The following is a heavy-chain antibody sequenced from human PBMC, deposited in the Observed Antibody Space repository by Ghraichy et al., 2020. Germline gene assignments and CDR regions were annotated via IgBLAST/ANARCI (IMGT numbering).Heavy chain of an antibody. J-gene: IGHJ5*02. V-gene: IGHV3-23*01. D-gene: IGHD2-2*01. CDR1: GFTFSNYA. CDR2: INGNGGST. CDR3: AKPLGYCSSTSCSEFDP. Sequence: GGSLRLSCAASGFTFSNYAMSWVRQAPGKGLEWVSGINGNGGSTYYADSVKGRFTISRDNSKNTLYLQMNSLRAEDTAVYYCAKPLGYCSSTSCSEFDPWGQGTLVTVSS.